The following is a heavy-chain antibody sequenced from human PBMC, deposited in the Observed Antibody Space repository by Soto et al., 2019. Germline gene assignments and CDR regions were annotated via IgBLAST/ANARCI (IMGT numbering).Heavy chain of an antibody. J-gene: IGHJ5*02. CDR1: GGSISSSNW. CDR3: ARAMTTVPLRFDP. Sequence: SETLSLTCAVSGGSISSSNWWSWVRHPPGKGLEWIGGIYHSGSTTYNPSLKSRVTISVDKSKNQFSLKLSAVTAADTAVYYCARAMTTVPLRFDPWGQGTLVTVSS. V-gene: IGHV4-4*02. D-gene: IGHD4-4*01. CDR2: IYHSGST.